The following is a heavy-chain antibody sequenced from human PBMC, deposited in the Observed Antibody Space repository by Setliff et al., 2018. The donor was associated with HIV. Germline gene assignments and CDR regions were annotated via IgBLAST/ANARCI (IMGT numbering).Heavy chain of an antibody. Sequence: GGSLRLSCAASGFTFSGYGMHWVRQAPGKGLEWVAFIRFDGSNKYYVGSVKGRFTISRDNSKNTMFLQMNSLRVEDTAIYYCAKMHTAMDPDTFDIWGQGTMVTVSS. V-gene: IGHV3-30*02. CDR1: GFTFSGYG. J-gene: IGHJ3*02. CDR3: AKMHTAMDPDTFDI. CDR2: IRFDGSNK. D-gene: IGHD5-18*01.